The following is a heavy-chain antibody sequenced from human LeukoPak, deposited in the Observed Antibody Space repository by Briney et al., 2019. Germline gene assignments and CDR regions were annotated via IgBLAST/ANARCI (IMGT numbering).Heavy chain of an antibody. CDR1: GFTFSSYG. V-gene: IGHV3-30*02. J-gene: IGHJ6*03. CDR2: IWYGGSNK. D-gene: IGHD1-1*01. CDR3: AKSGKGYYYYMDV. Sequence: GGSLRLSCAASGFTFSSYGMHWVRQAPGKGLEWVAVIWYGGSNKYYADSVKGRFTISRDNSKNTLYLQMNSLRAEDTAVYYCAKSGKGYYYYMDVWGKGTTVTVSS.